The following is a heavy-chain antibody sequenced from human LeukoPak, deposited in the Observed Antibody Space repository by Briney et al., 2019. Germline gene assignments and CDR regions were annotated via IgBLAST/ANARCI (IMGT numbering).Heavy chain of an antibody. CDR1: GFTFSSYA. CDR3: AKDNSPIVVVPAATFDY. Sequence: PGGSLRLSCAASGFTFSSYAMSWVRQAPGKGLEWVSAISGSGGSTYYADSVKGRFTISRDNSKNTLYLQMNSLRAEDTAVYYCAKDNSPIVVVPAATFDYWGQGTLVSVSS. D-gene: IGHD2-2*01. V-gene: IGHV3-23*01. J-gene: IGHJ4*02. CDR2: ISGSGGST.